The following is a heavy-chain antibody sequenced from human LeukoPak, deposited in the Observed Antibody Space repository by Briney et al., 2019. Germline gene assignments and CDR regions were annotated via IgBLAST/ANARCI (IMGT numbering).Heavy chain of an antibody. CDR3: AKYSQLLSGYYFDF. D-gene: IGHD2-2*01. J-gene: IGHJ4*02. Sequence: GGSLRLSCAASGFTFSSYAMSWVRQAPGKGLEWVSAISGSGGSAYYADSVKGRFTISRDNSKSTLYLQMNSLRAEDTAIYYCAKYSQLLSGYYFDFWGQGTLVTVSS. CDR2: ISGSGGSA. CDR1: GFTFSSYA. V-gene: IGHV3-23*01.